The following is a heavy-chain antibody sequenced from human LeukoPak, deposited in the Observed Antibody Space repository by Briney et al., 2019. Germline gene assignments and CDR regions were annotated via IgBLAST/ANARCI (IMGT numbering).Heavy chain of an antibody. V-gene: IGHV3-21*01. CDR3: ARGLTVAGTWGRYYYYGMDV. D-gene: IGHD6-19*01. J-gene: IGHJ6*02. CDR1: GFTFSSYS. CDR2: ISSSSSYI. Sequence: GGSLRLSCAASGFTFSSYSMNWVRQAPGKGLEWVSSISSSSSYIYYADSVKGRFTISRDNAKNSLYLQMNSLRAEDTAVYYCARGLTVAGTWGRYYYYGMDVWGQGTTVTVSS.